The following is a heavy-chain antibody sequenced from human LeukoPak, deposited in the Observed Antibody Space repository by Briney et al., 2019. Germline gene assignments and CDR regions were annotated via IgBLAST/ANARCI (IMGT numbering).Heavy chain of an antibody. CDR1: GFTFSSYA. CDR2: ISYDGSNK. D-gene: IGHD6-13*01. Sequence: PGRSLGLSCAASGFTFSSYAMHWVRQAPGKGLEWVAVISYDGSNKYYADSVKGRFTISRDNSKNTLYLQMNSLRAEDTAVYYCASYSSSWSFDYWGQGTLVTVSS. CDR3: ASYSSSWSFDY. J-gene: IGHJ4*02. V-gene: IGHV3-30-3*01.